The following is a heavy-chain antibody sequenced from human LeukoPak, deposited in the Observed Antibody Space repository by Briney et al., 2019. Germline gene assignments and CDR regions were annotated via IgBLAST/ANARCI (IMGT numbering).Heavy chain of an antibody. Sequence: SETLSLTCTVSGGSISSYYWSWIRQPAGKGLEWIGRIYTSGSTNYNPSLKSRVTMSVDTSKNQFSLKLSSVTAADTAVYYCAGRIAVAGTVDYWGQGTLVTVSS. CDR3: AGRIAVAGTVDY. D-gene: IGHD6-19*01. CDR1: GGSISSYY. J-gene: IGHJ4*02. CDR2: IYTSGST. V-gene: IGHV4-4*07.